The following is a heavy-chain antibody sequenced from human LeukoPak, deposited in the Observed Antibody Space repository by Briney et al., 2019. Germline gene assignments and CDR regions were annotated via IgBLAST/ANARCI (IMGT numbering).Heavy chain of an antibody. CDR2: ISGSGGTT. D-gene: IGHD1-7*01. J-gene: IGHJ4*02. V-gene: IGHV3-23*01. CDR3: VKRIVNYPFDF. CDR1: GFTLSSFA. Sequence: GGSLRLSCAASGFTLSSFAMNWVRQAPGKGLEWVSAISGSGGTTFYADSVKGRLTISRDNSKNTLYLQMNSLRAEDTAVYYCVKRIVNYPFDFWGQGTLVTVSS.